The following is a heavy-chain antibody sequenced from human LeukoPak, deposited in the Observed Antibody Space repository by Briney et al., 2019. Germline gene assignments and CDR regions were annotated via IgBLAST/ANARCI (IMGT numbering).Heavy chain of an antibody. V-gene: IGHV2-5*02. CDR1: GFSLSTSGVG. J-gene: IGHJ4*02. D-gene: IGHD3-22*01. CDR2: IYWDDDK. CDR3: AHSGAYYYDSSGFDY. Sequence: SGPTLVNPTQTLTLTCTFSGFSLSTSGVGVGWIRQPPGKALEWLALIYWDDDKRYSLSLKSRLTITKDTPKNQVVLTMTNMDPVDTATYFCAHSGAYYYDSSGFDYWGQGTLVTVSS.